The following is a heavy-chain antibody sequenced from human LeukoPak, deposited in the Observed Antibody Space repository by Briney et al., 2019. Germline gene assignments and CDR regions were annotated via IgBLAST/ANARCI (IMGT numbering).Heavy chain of an antibody. D-gene: IGHD2-8*01. CDR3: AREVSYCTNGVCYGGYFQH. J-gene: IGHJ1*01. V-gene: IGHV1-69*05. CDR1: GGTFSSYA. CDR2: IIPIFGTA. Sequence: SVKVSXKASGGTFSSYAISWVRQAPGQGLEWMGRIIPIFGTANYAQKFQGRVTITTDESTSTAYMELSSLRSEDTAVYYCAREVSYCTNGVCYGGYFQHWGQGTLVTVSS.